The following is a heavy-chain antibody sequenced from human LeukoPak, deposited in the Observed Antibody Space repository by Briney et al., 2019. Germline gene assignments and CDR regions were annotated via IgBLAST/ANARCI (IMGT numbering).Heavy chain of an antibody. CDR3: ARQAELVEWLKFDY. CDR1: GGSISSGSYY. V-gene: IGHV4-39*01. Sequence: PSQTLSLTCTVSGGSISSGSYYWAWIRQPPGKGLEWIGSIYYSGSTYSNPSLKSRVTISVDTSKNQFSLKLSSVTAADTAVYYCARQAELVEWLKFDYWGQGTLVTVSS. D-gene: IGHD3-3*01. CDR2: IYYSGST. J-gene: IGHJ4*02.